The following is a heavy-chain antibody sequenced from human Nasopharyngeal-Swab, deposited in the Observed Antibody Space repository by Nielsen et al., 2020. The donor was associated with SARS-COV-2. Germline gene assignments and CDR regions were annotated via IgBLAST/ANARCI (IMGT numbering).Heavy chain of an antibody. V-gene: IGHV4-31*03. CDR2: IYYSGST. Sequence: SEPLSLTCTVSGGSISSGGYYWSWIRQHPGKGLERIGYIYYSGSTYYNPSLKSRVTISVDTSKNQFSLKLSSVTAADTAVYYCARSTTVTTFDIWGQGTMVTVSS. CDR1: GGSISSGGYY. CDR3: ARSTTVTTFDI. D-gene: IGHD4-17*01. J-gene: IGHJ3*02.